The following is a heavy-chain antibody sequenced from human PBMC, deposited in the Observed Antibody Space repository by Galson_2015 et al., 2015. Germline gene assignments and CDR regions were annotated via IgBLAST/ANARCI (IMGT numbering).Heavy chain of an antibody. D-gene: IGHD6-19*01. CDR2: IYHSGST. V-gene: IGHV4-30-2*01. CDR1: GGSISSGGYS. J-gene: IGHJ3*02. CDR3: AKDGWLSDAFDI. Sequence: TLSLTCAVSGGSISSGGYSWSWIRQPPGKGLEWIGYIYHSGSTYYNPSLKSRVTISVDRSKNQFSLKLSSVTAEDTAVYYCAKDGWLSDAFDIWGQGTMVTVSS.